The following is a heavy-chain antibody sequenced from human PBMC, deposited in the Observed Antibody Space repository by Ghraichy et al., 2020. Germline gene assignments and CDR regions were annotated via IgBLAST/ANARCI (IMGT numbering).Heavy chain of an antibody. CDR1: GFTFRSNA. V-gene: IGHV3-23*01. D-gene: IGHD2-15*01. CDR3: AKQDRYEIGY. CDR2: ISGSGGST. J-gene: IGHJ4*02. Sequence: GGSLRLSCAASGFTFRSNAMNWVRQAPGKGLEWVSRISGSGGSTYYADSVKGRFTISRDNSKNTLYLQMNSLRAEDTAVFDSAKQDRYEIGYWGQGTLVTVSS.